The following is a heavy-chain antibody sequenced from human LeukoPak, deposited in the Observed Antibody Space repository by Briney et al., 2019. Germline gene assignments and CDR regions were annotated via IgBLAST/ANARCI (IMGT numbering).Heavy chain of an antibody. Sequence: GGSLRLSCAASGFTFSSYVMSWVRQAPGKGLEWVSGISGSGYSTYYADSVKGRFTISRDNSKNTLYLQMNSLRAEDTAVYYCANRPRSSDSSGYYHHYFDYWGQGTLVTVSS. D-gene: IGHD3-22*01. CDR2: ISGSGYST. CDR3: ANRPRSSDSSGYYHHYFDY. V-gene: IGHV3-23*01. J-gene: IGHJ4*02. CDR1: GFTFSSYV.